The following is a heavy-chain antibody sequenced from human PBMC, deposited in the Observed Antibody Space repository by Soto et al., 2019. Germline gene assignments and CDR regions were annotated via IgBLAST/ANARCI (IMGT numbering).Heavy chain of an antibody. J-gene: IGHJ4*02. CDR1: GGSISSYC. D-gene: IGHD6-19*01. CDR3: ATVAGDY. V-gene: IGHV4-59*08. Sequence: SETLSLTCTVSGGSISSYCWSWIRQPPGKGLEWIGYIYYSGSTNYNPSLKSRDTISVDTSKNQFSLKLSSVTAADSAVYYCATVAGDYWGQGTLVTVSS. CDR2: IYYSGST.